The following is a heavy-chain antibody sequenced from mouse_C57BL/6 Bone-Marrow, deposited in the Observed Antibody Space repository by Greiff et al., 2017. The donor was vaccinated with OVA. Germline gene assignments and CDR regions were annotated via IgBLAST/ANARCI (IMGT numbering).Heavy chain of an antibody. V-gene: IGHV1-76*01. Sequence: QVQLQQSGAELVRPGASVKLSCKASGYTFTDYYINWVKQRPGQGLEWIARIYPGSGNTYYNEKFKGKATLTAEKSSSTAYMQLSSLTSEDSAVYFCAREGFGYFDVWGTGTTVTVSS. J-gene: IGHJ1*03. CDR2: IYPGSGNT. CDR3: AREGFGYFDV. CDR1: GYTFTDYY.